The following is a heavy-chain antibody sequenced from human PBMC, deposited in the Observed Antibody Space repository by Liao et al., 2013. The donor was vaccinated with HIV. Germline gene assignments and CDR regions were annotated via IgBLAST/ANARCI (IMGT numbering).Heavy chain of an antibody. CDR2: INHSGST. J-gene: IGHJ3*01. Sequence: QVQLQQWGAGLLKPSETLSLTCAVYGGSFSGYYWSWIRQPPGKGLEWIGEINHSGSTNYNPSLKSRVTISVDMSKNQFSLKLSSVTAADTAVYYCARDREVGARTDAFDFWGQGTMVTVSS. CDR3: ARDREVGARTDAFDF. V-gene: IGHV4-34*01. D-gene: IGHD1-26*01. CDR1: GGSFSGYY.